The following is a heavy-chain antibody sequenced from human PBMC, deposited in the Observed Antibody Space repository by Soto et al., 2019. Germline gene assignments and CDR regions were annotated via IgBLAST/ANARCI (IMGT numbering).Heavy chain of an antibody. Sequence: EVQLVESGGGLVKPGGSLRLSCAASGFTFSNAWMSWVRQAPGKGLEWVGRINSKTDGGTTDYAAPVKGRFTISRDDSKNTLYLQMNSLKTEDTAVYYCTTDRWFGSYFDYWGQGTLVTVSS. J-gene: IGHJ4*02. CDR3: TTDRWFGSYFDY. D-gene: IGHD3-10*01. CDR2: INSKTDGGTT. CDR1: GFTFSNAW. V-gene: IGHV3-15*01.